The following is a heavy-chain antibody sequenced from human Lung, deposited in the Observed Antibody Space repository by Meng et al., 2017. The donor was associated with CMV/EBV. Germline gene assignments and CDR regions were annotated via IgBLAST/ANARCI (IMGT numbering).Heavy chain of an antibody. CDR2: ISSSSSYI. J-gene: IGHJ6*02. V-gene: IGHV3-21*01. D-gene: IGHD2-2*01. CDR3: AVYCSSTSCHRDGMDV. CDR1: GFTFSSYS. Sequence: SCAASGFTFSSYSMNWVRQAPGKGLEWVSSISSSSSYIYYADSVKGRFTISRDNATNSLYLQMNSLRAEDTAVYYCAVYCSSTSCHRDGMDVWGQGTTVTVSS.